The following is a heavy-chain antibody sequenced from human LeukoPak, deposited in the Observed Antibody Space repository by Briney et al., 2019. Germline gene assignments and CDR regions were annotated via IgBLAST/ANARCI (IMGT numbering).Heavy chain of an antibody. CDR2: MNPNSGNT. D-gene: IGHD6-13*01. CDR1: GYTFTSYD. V-gene: IGHV1-8*01. CDR3: ARGSRSSSWFGA. Sequence: ASVTVSCKASGYTFTSYDINWVRQATGQGLEWMGWMNPNSGNTGYAQKFQGRVTMTRNTSISTAYMELSSLRSEDTAVYYCARGSRSSSWFGAWGQGTLVTVSS. J-gene: IGHJ5*02.